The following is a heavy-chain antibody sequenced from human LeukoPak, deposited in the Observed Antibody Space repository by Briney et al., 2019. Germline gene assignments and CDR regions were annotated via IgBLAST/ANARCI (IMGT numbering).Heavy chain of an antibody. CDR3: ARGYSNYDFWSGYYTRGYFDY. Sequence: SETLSLTCAVYGGSFSGYYWSWIRQPPGKGLEWIGEINHSGSTNYNPSLKSRVTISVDTSKNQFSLKLSSVTAADTAVYYCARGYSNYDFWSGYYTRGYFDYWGQGTLVTVSS. CDR2: INHSGST. D-gene: IGHD3-3*01. CDR1: GGSFSGYY. V-gene: IGHV4-34*01. J-gene: IGHJ4*02.